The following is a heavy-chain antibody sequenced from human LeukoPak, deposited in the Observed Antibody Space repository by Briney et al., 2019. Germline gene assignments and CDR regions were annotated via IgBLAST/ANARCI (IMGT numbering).Heavy chain of an antibody. D-gene: IGHD1-1*01. CDR1: GFTFSRYS. Sequence: GGSLRLSCAASGFTFSRYSMNWVRQAPGKGLEWVANIKQDGSEKYYVDSVKGRFTISRDNAKNSLYLQMNSLRAEDTAVYYCARDGISYYYYGMDVWGQGTTVTVSS. J-gene: IGHJ6*02. CDR3: ARDGISYYYYGMDV. V-gene: IGHV3-7*01. CDR2: IKQDGSEK.